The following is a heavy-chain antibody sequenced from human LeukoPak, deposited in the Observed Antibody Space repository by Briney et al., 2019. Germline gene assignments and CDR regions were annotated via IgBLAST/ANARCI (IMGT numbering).Heavy chain of an antibody. CDR2: IYYSGST. J-gene: IGHJ4*02. CDR3: ASDPIAASTY. CDR1: GGSISSSSYY. Sequence: GSMRLSSTVSGGSISSSSYYWGWLRQPPGTGLEGIGRIYYSGSTYYNPTLKSRVTISVDTSKNQFSLKLSSVTAADTAVYYCASDPIAASTYWGQGSLVTVSS. V-gene: IGHV4-39*01. D-gene: IGHD6-13*01.